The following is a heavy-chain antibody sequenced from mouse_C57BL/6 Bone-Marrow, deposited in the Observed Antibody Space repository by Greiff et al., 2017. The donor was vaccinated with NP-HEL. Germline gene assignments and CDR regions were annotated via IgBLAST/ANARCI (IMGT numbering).Heavy chain of an antibody. J-gene: IGHJ2*01. CDR3: ARVLYYGNRFDY. D-gene: IGHD2-1*01. CDR2: INPSSGYT. Sequence: QVQLKQSGAELARPGASVKMSCKASGYTFTSYTMHWVKQRPGQGLEWIGYINPSSGYTKYNQKFKDKATLTADKSSSTAYMQLSSLTSEDSAVYYCARVLYYGNRFDYWGQGTTLTVSS. CDR1: GYTFTSYT. V-gene: IGHV1-4*01.